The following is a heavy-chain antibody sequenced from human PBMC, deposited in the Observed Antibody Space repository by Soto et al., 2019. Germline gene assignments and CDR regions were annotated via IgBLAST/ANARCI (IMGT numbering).Heavy chain of an antibody. V-gene: IGHV4-4*02. CDR3: AKVSGSYYYGMDV. CDR2: IYHSGST. J-gene: IGHJ6*02. CDR1: GGSISSSNW. Sequence: TLSLTCAVSGGSISSSNWWSWVRQPPGKGLEWIGEIYHSGSTNYNPSLKSRVTISVDKSKNQFSLKLSSVTAADTAVYYCAKVSGSYYYGMDVWGQGTTVTVSS. D-gene: IGHD1-26*01.